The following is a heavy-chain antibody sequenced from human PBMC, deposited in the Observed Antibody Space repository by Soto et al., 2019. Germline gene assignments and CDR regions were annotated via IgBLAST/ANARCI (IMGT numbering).Heavy chain of an antibody. V-gene: IGHV3-73*01. CDR1: GFTFSGSA. J-gene: IGHJ6*02. CDR2: IRSKANSYAT. CDR3: TRHPDRSTYYYDSSGYYYYGVDV. D-gene: IGHD3-22*01. Sequence: GGSLRLSCAASGFTFSGSAMHWVRQASGKGLEWVGRIRSKANSYATAYAASVKGRFTISRDDSKNTAYLQMNSLKTEDTAVYYCTRHPDRSTYYYDSSGYYYYGVDVWGQGTTVTVSS.